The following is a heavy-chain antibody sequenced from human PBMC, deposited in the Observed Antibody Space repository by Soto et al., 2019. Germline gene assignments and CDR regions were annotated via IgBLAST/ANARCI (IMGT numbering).Heavy chain of an antibody. CDR2: ISGSDDST. D-gene: IGHD6-6*01. CDR3: AKRSSSSTFDY. V-gene: IGHV3-23*01. CDR1: GFTFSSYA. Sequence: EVQLLESGGGLVQPGESLRLSCAASGFTFSSYAMSWVRQAPGKGLEWVSVISGSDDSTYYADSVKGRFTISRDNSKNPLYLQMNTLQAEDTAVYYCAKRSSSSTFDYWGQGALVTVSS. J-gene: IGHJ4*02.